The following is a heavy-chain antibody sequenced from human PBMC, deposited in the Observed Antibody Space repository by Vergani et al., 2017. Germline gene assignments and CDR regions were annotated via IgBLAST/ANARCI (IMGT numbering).Heavy chain of an antibody. J-gene: IGHJ6*02. Sequence: QVQLVQSGAEVKKPGASVKVSCKASGYTFTGYYMHWVRQAPGQGLEWMGWINPNSGGTNYAQKFQGRVTMTRDTSISTAYMELSRLRSDDTAVYYCARENSPTTWRIYYDSSGYGMDVWGQGTTVTVSS. CDR3: ARENSPTTWRIYYDSSGYGMDV. D-gene: IGHD3-22*01. V-gene: IGHV1-2*02. CDR2: INPNSGGT. CDR1: GYTFTGYY.